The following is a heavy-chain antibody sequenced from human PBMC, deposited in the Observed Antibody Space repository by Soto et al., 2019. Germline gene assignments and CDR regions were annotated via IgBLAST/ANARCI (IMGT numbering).Heavy chain of an antibody. D-gene: IGHD6-13*01. J-gene: IGHJ6*02. V-gene: IGHV3-30-3*01. CDR3: ARGMYSSSWYKAGYYYYYGMDV. CDR1: GFTFSSYA. Sequence: QPGGSLRLSCAASGFTFSSYAMHWVRQAPGKGLEWVAVISYDGSNKYYADSVKGRFTISRDNSKNTLYLQMNSLRAEDTAVYYCARGMYSSSWYKAGYYYYYGMDVWGQGTTVTVSS. CDR2: ISYDGSNK.